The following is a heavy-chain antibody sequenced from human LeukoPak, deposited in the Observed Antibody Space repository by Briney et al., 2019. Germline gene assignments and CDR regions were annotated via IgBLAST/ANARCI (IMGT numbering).Heavy chain of an antibody. Sequence: GGSLRLSCAASGFTFSSYSMNWVRQAPGKGLEWVSSISSSSTYIYYADSVKGRFTISRDNAKNSLYLQMYSLRAEDTAVYYCAREVNILTGYYNFDYWGQGTLVTVSS. V-gene: IGHV3-21*01. CDR3: AREVNILTGYYNFDY. J-gene: IGHJ4*02. CDR2: ISSSSTYI. CDR1: GFTFSSYS. D-gene: IGHD3-9*01.